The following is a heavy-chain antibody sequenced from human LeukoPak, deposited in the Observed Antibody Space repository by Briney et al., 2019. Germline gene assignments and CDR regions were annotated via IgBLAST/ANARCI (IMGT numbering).Heavy chain of an antibody. J-gene: IGHJ4*02. CDR1: GYTFINSE. CDR2: MNPDSGDT. CDR3: GRGLGAYDSSELTWPMISF. Sequence: ASVKVSCKASGYTFINSEINWVRQATGQGLEWMGWMNPDSGDTAYAHKFQGRITMTRSTSITTAYMELSSLRSEDTAVYYCGRGLGAYDSSELTWPMISFWGQGTVVTVSS. V-gene: IGHV1-8*01. D-gene: IGHD3-22*01.